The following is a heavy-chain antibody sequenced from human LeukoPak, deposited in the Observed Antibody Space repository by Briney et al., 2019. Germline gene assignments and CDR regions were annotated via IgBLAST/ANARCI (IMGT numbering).Heavy chain of an antibody. CDR1: GGSFGGCY. CDR3: ARDLSGSLYFDY. D-gene: IGHD3-10*01. CDR2: INHSGST. J-gene: IGHJ4*02. V-gene: IGHV4-34*01. Sequence: PSETLSLTCAVYGGSFGGCYWSWIRQPPGKGLEWIGEINHSGSTNYNPSLKSRVTISVDTSKNQFSLKLNSVTAADTAVYFCARDLSGSLYFDYWGQGVLVTVSS.